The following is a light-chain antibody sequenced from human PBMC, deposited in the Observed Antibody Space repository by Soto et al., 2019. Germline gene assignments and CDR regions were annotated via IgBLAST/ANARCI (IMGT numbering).Light chain of an antibody. J-gene: IGLJ3*02. CDR1: SSDVGYYDL. Sequence: QSVLTQPASVSGSPGQSITISCAGTSSDVGYYDLVSWYQQHPGKAPKLIIFEVTQRPSGISARFSASKSGFTASLTISGLQPEDEAVYFCCTYAGHVPKFGGGTK. CDR2: EVT. CDR3: CTYAGHVPK. V-gene: IGLV2-23*02.